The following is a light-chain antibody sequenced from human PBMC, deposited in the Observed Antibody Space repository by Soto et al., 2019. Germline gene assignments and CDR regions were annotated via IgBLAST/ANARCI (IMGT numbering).Light chain of an antibody. CDR3: QQSYSTLSIT. CDR1: QSVNSY. V-gene: IGKV1-39*01. J-gene: IGKJ5*01. CDR2: AAS. Sequence: DIQMTQSPSSLSASVGDRVTISCRASQSVNSYLNWYQQTPGKAPKLLIYAASSLQSGVPSRFSGSGSGTDFTLTISSLQPEDFATYYCQQSYSTLSITFGQGTRLEIK.